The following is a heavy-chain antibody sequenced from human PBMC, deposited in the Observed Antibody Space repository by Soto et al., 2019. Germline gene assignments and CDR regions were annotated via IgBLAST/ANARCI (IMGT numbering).Heavy chain of an antibody. Sequence: GESLKISCKGSGYSFTSYRIGWVRQMPGKGLEWMGIIYPGDSDTRYSPSFQGQATISADKSISTAYLQWSSLKASDTAMYYCARRLLVPAAMFDYWGQGTLVTVSS. CDR1: GYSFTSYR. CDR3: ARRLLVPAAMFDY. CDR2: IYPGDSDT. V-gene: IGHV5-51*01. J-gene: IGHJ4*02. D-gene: IGHD2-2*01.